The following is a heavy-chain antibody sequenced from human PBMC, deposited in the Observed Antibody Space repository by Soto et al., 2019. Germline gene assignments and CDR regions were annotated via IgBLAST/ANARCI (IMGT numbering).Heavy chain of an antibody. V-gene: IGHV1-24*01. CDR2: FDPEVGEA. J-gene: IGHJ4*02. D-gene: IGHD3-22*01. CDR3: PTDDSHGYYAFDY. Sequence: QVHLVQSGAEVKKPGASMKVSCEVSGYTLTEFSMHWVRQSPGKGLEWMGVFDPEVGEAIYAPKFQGRVTLTEDTSTDTAYLDLSSLTSEGTAIYYCPTDDSHGYYAFDYRGQGALVTVSS. CDR1: GYTLTEFS.